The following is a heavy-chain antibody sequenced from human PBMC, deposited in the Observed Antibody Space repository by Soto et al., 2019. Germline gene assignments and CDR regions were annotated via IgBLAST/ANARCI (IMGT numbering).Heavy chain of an antibody. V-gene: IGHV1-46*01. CDR1: GYTFTTYY. CDR2: INPTGGSA. CDR3: VRDRGWFDP. Sequence: QVQLVQSGGEVKKPGASVKVSCKTSGYTFTTYYIHWLRQAPGQGLEWMGIINPTGGSATYAQKFQGRVTMTRDTSTATVFMELSSLRSEDTAVYYCVRDRGWFDPGGQGTLVTVSS. J-gene: IGHJ5*02.